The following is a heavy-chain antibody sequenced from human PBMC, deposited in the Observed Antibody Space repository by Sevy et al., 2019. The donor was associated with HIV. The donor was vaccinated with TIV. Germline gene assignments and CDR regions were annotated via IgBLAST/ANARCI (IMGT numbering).Heavy chain of an antibody. CDR1: GYTFTGYY. D-gene: IGHD3-16*02. CDR3: ARDRGIITFGGVIVSSYAFDI. Sequence: ASVKVSCKASGYTFTGYYMHWVRQAPGQGLEWMGWINPNSGGTNYAQKFQGRVTMTRDTSISTAYIELSRLRSDDTAVYYCARDRGIITFGGVIVSSYAFDIWGQGTMVTVSS. V-gene: IGHV1-2*02. CDR2: INPNSGGT. J-gene: IGHJ3*02.